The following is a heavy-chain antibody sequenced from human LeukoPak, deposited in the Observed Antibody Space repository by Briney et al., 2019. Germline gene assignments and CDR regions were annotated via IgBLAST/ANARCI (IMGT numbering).Heavy chain of an antibody. D-gene: IGHD3-10*01. CDR2: ISSYNGKT. J-gene: IGHJ4*01. CDR3: ARDFAMVRVFDF. CDR1: GYDLNTYA. Sequence: ASVKVSCKASGYDLNTYAFSWVRQAPGRGLEWMGWISSYNGKTENAKNFRGRVTLTTDISTGTAYMELRGLTSDDTAVYYCARDFAMVRVFDFWGQGTLVTVSS. V-gene: IGHV1-18*01.